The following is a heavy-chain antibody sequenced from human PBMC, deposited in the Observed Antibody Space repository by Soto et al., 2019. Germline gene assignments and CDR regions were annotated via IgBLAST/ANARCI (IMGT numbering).Heavy chain of an antibody. J-gene: IGHJ3*02. Sequence: SVKVSCKASGGTFSSYAISWVRQAPGQGLEWMGGIIPIFGTANYAQKFQGRVTITADESTSTAYMELSSLRSEDTAVYYCAREVPVAAAGNDAFDSWGQGTMVTVS. CDR3: AREVPVAAAGNDAFDS. V-gene: IGHV1-69*13. CDR1: GGTFSSYA. D-gene: IGHD6-13*01. CDR2: IIPIFGTA.